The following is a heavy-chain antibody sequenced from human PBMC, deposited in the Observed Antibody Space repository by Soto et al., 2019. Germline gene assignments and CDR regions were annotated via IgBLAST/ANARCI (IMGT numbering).Heavy chain of an antibody. J-gene: IGHJ3*02. D-gene: IGHD1-26*01. CDR3: ARLTSDQWAWAFDI. CDR2: IYSSETT. V-gene: IGHV4-39*01. Sequence: LQLQESGPGLVRPSETLSLTCSVSGDSIASSTCYWALIRQPPGKGLEWIGSIYSSETTYYYPSLESRVTISVDTSKNQFSLNLSSVAAADTAVYYCARLTSDQWAWAFDIWGQGTVVTVSS. CDR1: GDSIASSTCY.